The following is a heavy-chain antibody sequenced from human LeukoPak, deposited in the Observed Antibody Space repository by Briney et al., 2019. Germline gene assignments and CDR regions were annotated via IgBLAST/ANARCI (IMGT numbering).Heavy chain of an antibody. Sequence: PSQTLSLTCAISGDIVSSNSAAWNWISQSPSRGLEWLGKTYYRSKWYNDYAVSVKSRITINPDTTKNQFSLQLISVTPEDTAVYYCARDNYPIAGSYDPWGQGTLVTVSS. CDR3: ARDNYPIAGSYDP. CDR1: GDIVSSNSAA. V-gene: IGHV6-1*01. D-gene: IGHD6-13*01. J-gene: IGHJ5*02. CDR2: TYYRSKWYN.